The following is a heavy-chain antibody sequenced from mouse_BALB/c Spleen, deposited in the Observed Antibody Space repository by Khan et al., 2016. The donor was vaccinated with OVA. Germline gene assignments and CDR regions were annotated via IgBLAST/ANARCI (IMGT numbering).Heavy chain of an antibody. J-gene: IGHJ4*01. D-gene: IGHD2-14*01. Sequence: QIQLVQSGPELKKPGETVRISCKASGYTFTTAGMQWVQKMPGKGLKWIGWINTHSGVPKYAEDFKGRFAFSLETSASTVYLQITNLKSEDTATYCCARGGAAFYRDDGGAMDYWGQGTSVTVSS. CDR3: ARGGAAFYRDDGGAMDY. V-gene: IGHV9-4*02. CDR1: GYTFTTAG. CDR2: INTHSGVP.